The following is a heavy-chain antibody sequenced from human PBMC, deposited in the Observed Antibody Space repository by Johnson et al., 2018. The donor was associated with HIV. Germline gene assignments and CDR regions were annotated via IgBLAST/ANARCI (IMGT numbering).Heavy chain of an antibody. J-gene: IGHJ3*01. Sequence: EVQLVESGGGLIQPGGSLRLSCAASEFTVSGGYMTWVRQAPGKGLAWVPVIYSAGSTYYAHSVKGRFTIPRDNSKSTLYLQMNSLSAEDPALYYCASGDDDGFWGQVTMVTVSS. CDR3: ASGDDDGF. V-gene: IGHV3-66*03. CDR1: EFTVSGGY. D-gene: IGHD5-12*01. CDR2: IYSAGST.